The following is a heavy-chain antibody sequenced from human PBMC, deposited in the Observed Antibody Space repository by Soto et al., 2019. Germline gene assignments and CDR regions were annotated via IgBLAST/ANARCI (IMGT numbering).Heavy chain of an antibody. J-gene: IGHJ6*02. V-gene: IGHV5-51*01. Sequence: GESLKISCKGSGYSFTSYWIGWVRQMPGKGLEWMGIIYPGDSDTRYSPSFQGQVTISADKSISTAYLQWSSLKASDTDMYYCARVPRGYSYGYHYYYYGMDVWGQGTTVPVSS. D-gene: IGHD5-18*01. CDR1: GYSFTSYW. CDR3: ARVPRGYSYGYHYYYYGMDV. CDR2: IYPGDSDT.